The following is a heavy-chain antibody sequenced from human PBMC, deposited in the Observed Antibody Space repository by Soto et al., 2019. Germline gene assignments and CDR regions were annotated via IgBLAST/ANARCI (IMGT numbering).Heavy chain of an antibody. D-gene: IGHD1-7*01. CDR2: IYYSGST. CDR3: AREGLTGTIGLYYYYGMDV. Sequence: QVQLQESGPGLVKPSETLSLTCTVSGGFISSYYWSWIRQPPGKGLEWIGYIYYSGSTNYNPSLKSRVTISVDTSKHQFSLKLSSVTAADTAVYYCAREGLTGTIGLYYYYGMDVWGQGTTVTVSS. CDR1: GGFISSYY. V-gene: IGHV4-59*01. J-gene: IGHJ6*02.